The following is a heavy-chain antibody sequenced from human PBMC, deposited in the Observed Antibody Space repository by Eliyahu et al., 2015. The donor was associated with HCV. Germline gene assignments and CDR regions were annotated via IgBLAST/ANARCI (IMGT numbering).Heavy chain of an antibody. V-gene: IGHV3-21*01. D-gene: IGHD3-10*01. Sequence: EVQLVESGGGLVXSGGSXXLSCAAXGXTFXNYNMNWVRQAPGKGLGWVSSISSSSSYIYYADSVKGRFTISRDNAKNSLYLQMNSLRAEDTAVYYCATAGGSGSYYWFDPWGQGTLVTVSS. CDR2: ISSSSSYI. CDR3: ATAGGSGSYYWFDP. CDR1: GXTFXNYN. J-gene: IGHJ5*02.